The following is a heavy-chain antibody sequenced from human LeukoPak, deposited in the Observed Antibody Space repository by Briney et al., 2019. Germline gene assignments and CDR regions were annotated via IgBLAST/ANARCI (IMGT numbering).Heavy chain of an antibody. D-gene: IGHD6-13*01. CDR2: IIPIFGTA. CDR1: GGTFSSYA. CDR3: ARDRVEGVAAAGSVY. J-gene: IGHJ4*02. V-gene: IGHV1-69*06. Sequence: ASVKVSCKASGGTFSSYAMSWVRQAPGQGLEWMGRIIPIFGTANYAQKFQGRVTITADKSTSTAYMELSSLRSEDTAVYYCARDRVEGVAAAGSVYCCQGTLVTVSS.